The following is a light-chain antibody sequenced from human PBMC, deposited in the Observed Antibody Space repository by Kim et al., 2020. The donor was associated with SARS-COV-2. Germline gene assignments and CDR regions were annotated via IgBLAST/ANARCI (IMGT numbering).Light chain of an antibody. Sequence: SYELTQPPSMSVSPGQTARITCSGDALANQFASWYQQKPVQAPVLVMFTDNVRPSGTPERFSGSSSGTTVTLTISGVQADDEADYYCQSADTNGTYYVFGTGTKVTVL. CDR3: QSADTNGTYYV. CDR2: TDN. J-gene: IGLJ1*01. V-gene: IGLV3-25*03. CDR1: ALANQF.